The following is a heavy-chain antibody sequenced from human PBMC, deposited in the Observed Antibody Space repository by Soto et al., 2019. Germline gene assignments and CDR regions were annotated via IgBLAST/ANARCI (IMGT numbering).Heavy chain of an antibody. CDR3: ARALADYGDHSVFGY. Sequence: QVQLVQSGAEVKQPGSSVKVSCKASGGTFSSYAISWVRQAPGQGLDWMGGIIPIFGTANYAQQFQGRVTITADESTSTAYMELSSLRSEDTAVYCCARALADYGDHSVFGYWGQGTLVTVSS. J-gene: IGHJ4*02. V-gene: IGHV1-69*01. D-gene: IGHD4-17*01. CDR2: IIPIFGTA. CDR1: GGTFSSYA.